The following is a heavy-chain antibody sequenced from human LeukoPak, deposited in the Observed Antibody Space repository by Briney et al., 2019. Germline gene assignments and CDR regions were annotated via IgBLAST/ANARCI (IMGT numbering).Heavy chain of an antibody. J-gene: IGHJ4*02. D-gene: IGHD3-22*01. Sequence: GGSLRLSCAASGFTFSSYGMHWVRQAPGKGLEWVAVIWYDGSNKYYADSVKGRFTISRDNSKNTLYLQMNSLRAEDTAVYYCAKDLPYYYDSSGYFAYWGQGTLVTVSS. V-gene: IGHV3-33*06. CDR2: IWYDGSNK. CDR1: GFTFSSYG. CDR3: AKDLPYYYDSSGYFAY.